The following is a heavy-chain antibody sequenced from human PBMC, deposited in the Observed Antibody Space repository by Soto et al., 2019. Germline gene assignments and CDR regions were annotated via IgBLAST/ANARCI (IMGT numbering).Heavy chain of an antibody. V-gene: IGHV1-18*01. J-gene: IGHJ4*02. CDR3: VSDEVTPPGLGVDY. Sequence: QIQLVQSGAEVKKPGASVKVSCKASDYSFSSYAISWVRQAPGQGLEWMGWINPYNENTNYAQKFQGRISMTTDTSTSTAYMELRSLRFDDTATYYCVSDEVTPPGLGVDYWGQGTLVTVSS. D-gene: IGHD2-21*02. CDR2: INPYNENT. CDR1: DYSFSSYA.